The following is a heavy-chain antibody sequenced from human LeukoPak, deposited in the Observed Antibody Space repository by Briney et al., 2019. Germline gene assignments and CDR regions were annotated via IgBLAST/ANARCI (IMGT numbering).Heavy chain of an antibody. J-gene: IGHJ4*02. D-gene: IGHD1-1*01. CDR3: SKGQELDDGVLES. CDR2: INSDGSRT. V-gene: IGHV3-74*01. Sequence: GGSLRLSCAASGFTFSSYWMHWVRQAPGKGLMWVSRINSDGSRTTYADSVRGRFTISRDNAKSTLYLQMNSLSAEDTAIYYCSKGQELDDGVLESWGRGTLVTVSS. CDR1: GFTFSSYW.